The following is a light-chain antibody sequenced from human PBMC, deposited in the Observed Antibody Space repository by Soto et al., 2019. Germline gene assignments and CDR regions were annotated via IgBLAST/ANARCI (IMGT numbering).Light chain of an antibody. J-gene: IGKJ1*01. CDR3: QQGFSAPPWT. CDR2: DAS. Sequence: DIQMTQSPSSLSASVGDRITITCRSSQSINNYLNWYQQRPVKAPKVIIYDASSLQSGVPSRFSGSGSGTDFALTISSLQPEDFATYYCQQGFSAPPWTFGQGTKVEI. CDR1: QSINNY. V-gene: IGKV1-39*01.